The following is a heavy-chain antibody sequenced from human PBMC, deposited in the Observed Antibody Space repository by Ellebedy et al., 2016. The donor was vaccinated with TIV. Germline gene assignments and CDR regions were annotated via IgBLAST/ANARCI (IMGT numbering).Heavy chain of an antibody. J-gene: IGHJ4*02. CDR1: GYTFSDYY. CDR3: ARDTGRIAAAGLDF. Sequence: AASVKVSCKASGYTFSDYYIEWVRQAPGQGLEWMGIINPSGGTTTYAQTLQGRVTMTRDPSTSTVYMELTSLRSEDTAMYYCARDTGRIAAAGLDFWGQGTLVTVSS. D-gene: IGHD6-25*01. V-gene: IGHV1-46*04. CDR2: INPSGGTT.